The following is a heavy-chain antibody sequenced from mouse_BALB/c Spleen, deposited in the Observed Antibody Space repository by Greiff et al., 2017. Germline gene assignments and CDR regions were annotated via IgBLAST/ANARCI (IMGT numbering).Heavy chain of an antibody. V-gene: IGHV4-1*02. Sequence: EVKLQESGGGLVQPGGSLKLSCAASGFDFSRYWMSWVRQAPGKGLEWIGEINPDSSTINYTPSLKDKFIISRDNAKNTLYLQMSKVRSEDTALYYCARRYYGSSSWYFDVWDAGTTVTVSS. CDR1: GFDFSRYW. J-gene: IGHJ1*01. D-gene: IGHD1-1*01. CDR3: ARRYYGSSSWYFDV. CDR2: INPDSSTI.